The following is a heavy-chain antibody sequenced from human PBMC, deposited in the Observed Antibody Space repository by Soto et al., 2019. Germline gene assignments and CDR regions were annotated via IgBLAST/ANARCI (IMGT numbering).Heavy chain of an antibody. CDR1: GGSISSGGYY. CDR2: IYYSGST. J-gene: IGHJ4*02. V-gene: IGHV4-31*03. CDR3: ARVYDSSGYYPNFDY. Sequence: PSETLSLTCPVSGGSISSGGYYWSWLRQHPGKGLEWIGYIYYSGSTYYNPSLKSRVTISVDTSKNQFSLKLSSVTAADTAVYYCARVYDSSGYYPNFDYWGQGTLVTVSS. D-gene: IGHD3-22*01.